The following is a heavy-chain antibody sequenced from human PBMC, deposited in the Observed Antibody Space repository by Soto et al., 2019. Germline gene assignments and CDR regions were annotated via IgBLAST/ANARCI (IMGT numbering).Heavy chain of an antibody. CDR2: ISVSGDYI. J-gene: IGHJ4*02. V-gene: IGHV3-21*01. CDR3: ASSLKSATDY. Sequence: EVQLVESGGGLVKPGGSLRLSCAASGFTLSSYSMNWVRQAPGKGLEWVSSISVSGDYIYYADSVKGRFTISRDNAKNSLFLQMNSLRVEDTAVYYCASSLKSATDYWGQGTLVTVSS. CDR1: GFTLSSYS.